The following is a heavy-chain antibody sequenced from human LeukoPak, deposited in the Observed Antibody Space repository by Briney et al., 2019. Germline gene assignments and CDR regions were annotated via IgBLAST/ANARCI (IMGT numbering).Heavy chain of an antibody. D-gene: IGHD3-16*01. CDR3: VIDDWGRYV. CDR1: GGTLSEHW. J-gene: IGHJ6*04. CDR2: INGAGSGT. V-gene: IGHV3-7*01. Sequence: SGGSLRLSCADSGGTLSEHWMNWFRQAPGRGLEWVAKINGAGSGTEYLESVKGRFTISRDDAKNSLYLQMNSLSVEDTAVYYSVIDDWGRYVWGRGTTVTVSS.